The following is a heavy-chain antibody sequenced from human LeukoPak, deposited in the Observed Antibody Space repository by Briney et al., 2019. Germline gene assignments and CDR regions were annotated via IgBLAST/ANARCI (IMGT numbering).Heavy chain of an antibody. Sequence: GGSLKLSCAASGFTFSGSAMHWVRQAPGKGLEWVGRIGSKAFDYATVYAASVEGRFTISRDDSKYTAFLQMNSLKTEDTAVYYCTRHLDGIAAYDYWGQGNLVTVSS. CDR3: TRHLDGIAAYDY. J-gene: IGHJ4*02. CDR2: IGSKAFDYAT. V-gene: IGHV3-73*01. D-gene: IGHD6-13*01. CDR1: GFTFSGSA.